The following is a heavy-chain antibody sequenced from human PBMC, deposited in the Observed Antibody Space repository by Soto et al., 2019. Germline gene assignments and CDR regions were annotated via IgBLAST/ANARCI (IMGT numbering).Heavy chain of an antibody. Sequence: SVKVSCKASGGTFSSYAISWVRQAPGQGLEWMGGIIPIFGTANYAQKFQGRVTITADESTSTAYMELSSLRSEDTAVYYCARDQPEFYGMDVWAKGPRSPSP. CDR2: IIPIFGTA. V-gene: IGHV1-69*13. J-gene: IGHJ6*02. CDR3: ARDQPEFYGMDV. CDR1: GGTFSSYA.